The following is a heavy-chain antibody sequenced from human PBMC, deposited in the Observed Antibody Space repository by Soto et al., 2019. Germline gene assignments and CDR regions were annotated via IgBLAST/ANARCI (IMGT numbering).Heavy chain of an antibody. CDR2: IRNTGAST. V-gene: IGHV3-23*01. Sequence: HPGGSLRLSCAGAGFTFSSYAMTWVRQAPGKGLEWVAGIRNTGASTNYADSVKGRFTISRDNSKNTLFLQMNSLRAEDTAVYYCAKANYYDNSAYYLDYWGQGTLVTVSS. CDR3: AKANYYDNSAYYLDY. D-gene: IGHD3-22*01. CDR1: GFTFSSYA. J-gene: IGHJ4*02.